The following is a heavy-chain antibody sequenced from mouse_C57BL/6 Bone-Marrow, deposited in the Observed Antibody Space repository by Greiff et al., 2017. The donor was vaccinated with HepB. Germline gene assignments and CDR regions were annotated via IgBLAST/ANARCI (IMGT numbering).Heavy chain of an antibody. Sequence: VQLQQPGAELVKPGASVKLSCKASGYTFTSYWMHWVKQRPGRGLEWIGRIDPNSGGTKYNEKFKSKATLTVDKPSSTAYMQLSSLTSEDSAVYYCARLFITTVVATLDWYFDGWGTGTTVTVSS. CDR3: ARLFITTVVATLDWYFDG. V-gene: IGHV1-72*01. CDR1: GYTFTSYW. D-gene: IGHD1-1*01. J-gene: IGHJ1*03. CDR2: IDPNSGGT.